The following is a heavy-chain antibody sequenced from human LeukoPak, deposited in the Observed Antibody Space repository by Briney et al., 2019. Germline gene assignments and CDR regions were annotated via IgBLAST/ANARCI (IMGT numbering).Heavy chain of an antibody. Sequence: ASVKVSCKASGYTFISYGIYWVRQAPGQRLEWMGWINAGNGDTKYSLKFQGRVTITRDTSASTAYMEVSSLRSEDTAVYYCARDLTGRLDYWGQGAPVTVSS. J-gene: IGHJ4*02. D-gene: IGHD7-27*01. V-gene: IGHV1-3*01. CDR1: GYTFISYG. CDR3: ARDLTGRLDY. CDR2: INAGNGDT.